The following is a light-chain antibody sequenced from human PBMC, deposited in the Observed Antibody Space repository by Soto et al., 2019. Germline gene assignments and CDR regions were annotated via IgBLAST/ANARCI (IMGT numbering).Light chain of an antibody. CDR2: DVS. Sequence: QSALTQPASVSGSPGQSITISCTGTSSDVGGYNYVSWYQQHPGKAPKLMIYDVSNRPSGVSNRFSGSKSGNTASLTISGLQAEDEADYYCSSYTSNSPLDVFGTGTKLTVL. J-gene: IGLJ1*01. CDR1: SSDVGGYNY. CDR3: SSYTSNSPLDV. V-gene: IGLV2-14*01.